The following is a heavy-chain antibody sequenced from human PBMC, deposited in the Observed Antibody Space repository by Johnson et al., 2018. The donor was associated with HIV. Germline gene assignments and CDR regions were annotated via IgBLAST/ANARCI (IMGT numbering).Heavy chain of an antibody. Sequence: VQLVESGGGLVQTGGSLRLSCADSGFTFSRYDMHWVRQVTGKGLKWVSAIGTAGDTYYPGSVKGRFTISRENAKNSLSLRMNSLRAEDTAVYYCARACRDGYTCDAFDIWGQGTMVTVSS. CDR3: ARACRDGYTCDAFDI. CDR1: GFTFSRYD. J-gene: IGHJ3*02. CDR2: IGTAGDT. V-gene: IGHV3-13*01. D-gene: IGHD5-24*01.